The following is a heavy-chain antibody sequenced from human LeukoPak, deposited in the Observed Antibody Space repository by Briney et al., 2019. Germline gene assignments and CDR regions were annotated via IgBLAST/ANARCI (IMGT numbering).Heavy chain of an antibody. D-gene: IGHD3-3*01. V-gene: IGHV4-59*01. Sequence: PSETLSLTCTVSGGSISDYYWNWIRQPPGKGLEWIGYFYYSGSTTYNPSLKSRVTMSVDSAKNQFSLKLTSVTAADTAVYARADFCSKSNCYLRPMDVWGKGTTVTVSS. J-gene: IGHJ6*03. CDR2: FYYSGST. CDR3: ADFCSKSNCYLRPMDV. CDR1: GGSISDYY.